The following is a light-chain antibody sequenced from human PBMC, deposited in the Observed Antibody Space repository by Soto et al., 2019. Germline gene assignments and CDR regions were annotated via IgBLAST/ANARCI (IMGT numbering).Light chain of an antibody. J-gene: IGLJ2*01. Sequence: QSALTQPASVSGSPGQSITISCTGTSSDVGSYNLVSWFQHHPGKAPKLMTYEGSKRPSGVSNRFSGSESGNTASLTISGLQAEDEADYYCCSFAGSSTYVVFGGGTKLTVL. V-gene: IGLV2-23*01. CDR2: EGS. CDR1: SSDVGSYNL. CDR3: CSFAGSSTYVV.